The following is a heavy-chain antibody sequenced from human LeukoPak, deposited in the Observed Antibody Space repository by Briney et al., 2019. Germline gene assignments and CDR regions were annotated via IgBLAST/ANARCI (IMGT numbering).Heavy chain of an antibody. CDR2: IYPGDPYT. V-gene: IGHV5-51*01. CDR3: ARQRDRWFDP. CDR1: GYNFTSYW. Sequence: GEPLKISCKGSGYNFTSYWIGWVRQMPGKGLEWMGIIYPGDPYTRYSPSFQGQVTISADKSISTAYLQWSSLKASDTAMYYCARQRDRWFDPWGQGTLVTVSS. J-gene: IGHJ5*02.